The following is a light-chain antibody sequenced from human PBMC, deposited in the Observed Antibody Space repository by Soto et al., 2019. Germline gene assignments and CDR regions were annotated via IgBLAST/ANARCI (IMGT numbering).Light chain of an antibody. J-gene: IGKJ4*01. Sequence: EIVLTQSPGTLSLSPGERATLSCRASQSVSSSYLAWYQQKPGQAPRLLIYGASSRATGIPDRFSGSGSGTDFTLTISRLEPEDFPVYYCQQYCSSPSFGGGTKVEIK. V-gene: IGKV3-20*01. CDR1: QSVSSSY. CDR2: GAS. CDR3: QQYCSSPS.